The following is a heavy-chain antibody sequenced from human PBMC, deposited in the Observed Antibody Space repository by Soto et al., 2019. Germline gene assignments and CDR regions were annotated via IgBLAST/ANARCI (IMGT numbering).Heavy chain of an antibody. CDR1: GFTFSSYG. CDR3: ARGWSGYSFDY. Sequence: EVQLLESGGGLVRPGGSLRLSCVASGFTFSSYGMAWVRQAPGKGLDWVSDISSSGDNTYYADSVKGRFTISRDTSKNTLYLQMNSLRAEDTAVYYSARGWSGYSFDYWGQGTLVTVSS. J-gene: IGHJ4*02. CDR2: ISSSGDNT. D-gene: IGHD3-3*01. V-gene: IGHV3-23*01.